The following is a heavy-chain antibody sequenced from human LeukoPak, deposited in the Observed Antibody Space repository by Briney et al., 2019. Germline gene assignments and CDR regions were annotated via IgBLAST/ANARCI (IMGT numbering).Heavy chain of an antibody. Sequence: SSETLSLTCTVSGGSIRSYYWSWIRQPPGKGLEWIGYIYYSGSTNYNPSLKSRVTISVDMSKNQFSLKLSSVTAADTAVYYCARVGYYYQSSGIYCFDSWGQGTLVTVSS. D-gene: IGHD3-22*01. V-gene: IGHV4-59*01. CDR2: IYYSGST. J-gene: IGHJ4*02. CDR1: GGSIRSYY. CDR3: ARVGYYYQSSGIYCFDS.